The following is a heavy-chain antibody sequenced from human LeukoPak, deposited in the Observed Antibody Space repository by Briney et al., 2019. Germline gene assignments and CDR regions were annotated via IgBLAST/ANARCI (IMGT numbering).Heavy chain of an antibody. CDR1: GFIFRNYV. CDR2: ITTTGGST. Sequence: GGSLRLSCAASGFIFRNYVMRWVRQAPGKRLAWVSTITTTGGSTDYADSVKGRFTISRDNSKNTLYLQMNSLRVEDTAVYYCARDRGGGNIYFDYWGQGILVTVSS. D-gene: IGHD2-15*01. J-gene: IGHJ4*02. CDR3: ARDRGGGNIYFDY. V-gene: IGHV3-23*01.